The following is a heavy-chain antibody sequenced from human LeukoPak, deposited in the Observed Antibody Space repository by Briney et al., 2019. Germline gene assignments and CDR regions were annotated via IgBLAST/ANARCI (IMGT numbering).Heavy chain of an antibody. CDR3: ARGLVPGFLDY. CDR1: GFTFSRSW. J-gene: IGHJ4*02. V-gene: IGHV3-74*01. D-gene: IGHD4-11*01. CDR2: INSDESIT. Sequence: PGGSLRLSCAASGFTFSRSWMYWVRQAPGKGLVWVSRINSDESITTYADSVKGRFTISRDNAKNTLYLQMNSLRAEDTAVYYCARGLVPGFLDYWGQGTPVTVSS.